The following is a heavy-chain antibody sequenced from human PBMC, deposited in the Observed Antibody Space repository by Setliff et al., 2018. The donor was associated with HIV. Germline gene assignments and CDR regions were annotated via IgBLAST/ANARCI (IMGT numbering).Heavy chain of an antibody. V-gene: IGHV1-69-2*01. CDR1: GYTFPDYY. CDR2: TDPDRGDT. Sequence: ASVKVSCKVSGYTFPDYYMQWVRQAPGKGLEWMGLTDPDRGDTVYAEKFQGRVTITADRSIDIAYMKLSSLTSEDTAMYFCAWGTQRPIDSWGQGTLVTVSS. J-gene: IGHJ4*02. CDR3: AWGTQRPIDS. D-gene: IGHD3-16*01.